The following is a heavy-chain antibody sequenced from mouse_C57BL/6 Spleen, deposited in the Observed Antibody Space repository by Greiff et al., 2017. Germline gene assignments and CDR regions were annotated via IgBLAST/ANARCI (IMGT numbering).Heavy chain of an antibody. CDR3: ARSGYDYGRFDY. Sequence: EVQLQQSGPEPVKPGASVKISCKASGYSFTGYYMNWVKQSPEKSLEWIGEINPSTGGTTYNQKFKAKATLTVDKSSSTAYMQLKSLTSEDSAVYDWARSGYDYGRFDYWGQGTTLTVSS. J-gene: IGHJ2*01. CDR1: GYSFTGYY. D-gene: IGHD2-4*01. CDR2: INPSTGGT. V-gene: IGHV1-42*01.